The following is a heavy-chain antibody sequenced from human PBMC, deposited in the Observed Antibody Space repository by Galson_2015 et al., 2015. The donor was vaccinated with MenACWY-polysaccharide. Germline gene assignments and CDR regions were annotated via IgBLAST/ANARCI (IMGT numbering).Heavy chain of an antibody. CDR3: AREGSRIVFHAFDT. CDR2: IQYDGSKI. J-gene: IGHJ6*04. D-gene: IGHD3-9*01. Sequence: SLRLSCAASGSRFSNSGMHWVRRAPGKGLEWVAVIQYDGSKIVYADSVKGRFTISRDNSKNTLFLEMNSLRAEDTALYYCAREGSRIVFHAFDTWGKGTTVTVSS. V-gene: IGHV3-33*01. CDR1: GSRFSNSG.